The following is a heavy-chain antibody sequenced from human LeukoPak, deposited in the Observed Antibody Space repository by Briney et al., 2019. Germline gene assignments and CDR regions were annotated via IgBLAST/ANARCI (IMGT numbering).Heavy chain of an antibody. CDR3: ARTNQIDETAFDI. J-gene: IGHJ3*02. CDR2: IHYTGRT. D-gene: IGHD1-14*01. CDR1: GDSVISTSFY. Sequence: ETSETLSLTCTVTGDSVISTSFYWGWVRQPPGEGLEWIGSIHYTGRTYYNPSLKSRVSISVDTSKNDFSLKLSSMTAADTAVYYCARTNQIDETAFDIWGQGTMVTVSS. V-gene: IGHV4-39*02.